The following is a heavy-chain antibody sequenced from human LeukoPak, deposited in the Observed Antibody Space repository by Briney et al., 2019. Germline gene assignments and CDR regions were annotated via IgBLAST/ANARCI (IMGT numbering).Heavy chain of an antibody. CDR3: AKAGCSSTSCYRGFDY. CDR2: ISWNSGSI. J-gene: IGHJ4*02. V-gene: IGHV3-9*03. Sequence: PGGSLRLSCAASGFTFDDYAMHWVRQAPGKGLEWVSGISWNSGSIGYADSVKGRFTISRDNAKNSLYLQMNSLRAEDMALYYCAKAGCSSTSCYRGFDYWGQGTLVAVSS. D-gene: IGHD2-2*02. CDR1: GFTFDDYA.